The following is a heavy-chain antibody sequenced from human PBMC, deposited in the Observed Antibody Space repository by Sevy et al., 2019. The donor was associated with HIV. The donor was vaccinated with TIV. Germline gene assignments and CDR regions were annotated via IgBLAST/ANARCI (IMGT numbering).Heavy chain of an antibody. D-gene: IGHD5-18*01. J-gene: IGHJ4*02. Sequence: GGSLRLSCAASRFTFSTYAMHWVRQAPGKGLEWVAVISYDGSNKYYADSAKGRFTISRDNSKNTMYLQMNSLRAEDTAVYYCARDFVDTAMVTTFAFDYWGQGTLVTVSS. V-gene: IGHV3-30-3*01. CDR3: ARDFVDTAMVTTFAFDY. CDR2: ISYDGSNK. CDR1: RFTFSTYA.